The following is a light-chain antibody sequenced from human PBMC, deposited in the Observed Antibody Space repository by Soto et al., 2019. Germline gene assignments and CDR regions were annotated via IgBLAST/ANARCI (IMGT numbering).Light chain of an antibody. J-gene: IGLJ2*01. Sequence: QSALTQPPSASRSPGQSVTISCTGTSSNVGGYNYVSWYQQHPGKATKLMIYEVSKRPSGVPDRFSGSKSGNTASLTVSGLQAEDEADYYCSSYAGSNNFKVFGGGTKLTVL. CDR1: SSNVGGYNY. CDR2: EVS. CDR3: SSYAGSNNFKV. V-gene: IGLV2-8*02.